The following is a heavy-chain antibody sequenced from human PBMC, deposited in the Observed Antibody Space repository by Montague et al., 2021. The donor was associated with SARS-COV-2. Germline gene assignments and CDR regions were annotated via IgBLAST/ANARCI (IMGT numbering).Heavy chain of an antibody. CDR1: GFVFNDYA. V-gene: IGHV3-23*01. J-gene: IGHJ4*02. Sequence: SLRLSCAASGFVFNDYAINWVRQAPGKALEWVSAISGSGGGTYYAESVKGRFATSRGTSKNTVFLQLDSLRLEDTALYFCARDHERVGWPLDYWGQGTLVIVSS. CDR3: ARDHERVGWPLDY. CDR2: ISGSGGGT. D-gene: IGHD2-2*01.